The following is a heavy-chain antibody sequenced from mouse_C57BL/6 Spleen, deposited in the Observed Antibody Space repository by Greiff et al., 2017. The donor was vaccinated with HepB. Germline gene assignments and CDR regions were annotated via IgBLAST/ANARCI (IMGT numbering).Heavy chain of an antibody. Sequence: VKLVESGPELVKPGASVKISCKASGYAFSSSWMNWVKQRPGKGLEWIGRIYPGDGDTNYNGKFKGKATLTADKSSSTAYMQLSSLTSEDSAVYFCARGDYYGSSYIDYWGQGTTLTVSS. CDR2: IYPGDGDT. J-gene: IGHJ2*01. CDR3: ARGDYYGSSYIDY. CDR1: GYAFSSSW. V-gene: IGHV1-82*01. D-gene: IGHD1-1*01.